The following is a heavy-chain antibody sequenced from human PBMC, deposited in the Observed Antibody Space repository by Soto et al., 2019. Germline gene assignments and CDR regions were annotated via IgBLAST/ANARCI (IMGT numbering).Heavy chain of an antibody. CDR2: IYYTGRT. J-gene: IGHJ6*02. V-gene: IGHV4-30-2*01. D-gene: IGHD3-10*01. CDR3: ARPPTGPSHSWDV. CDR1: GGSMSRGGQS. Sequence: PSETLSLTCAVSGGSMSRGGQSWSWIRQPPGKGLEWLGFIYYTGRTYYNPSLKSRVTLSVDRSKNQFSLNLTSVTAADTAMYFCARPPTGPSHSWDVWGQGNTVTVSS.